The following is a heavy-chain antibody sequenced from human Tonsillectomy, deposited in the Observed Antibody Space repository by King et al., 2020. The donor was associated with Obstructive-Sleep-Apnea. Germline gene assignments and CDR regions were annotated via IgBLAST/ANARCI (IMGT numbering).Heavy chain of an antibody. Sequence: VQLVESGGGLVKPGESLRLSCAASGFTFSTYFMNWVRQAPGKGLEWVSSIDSTSNYIWYADSVKGRFTISRDNAKNSLYLKMYSMRVDDTAVYYCTRGHGWLAPRGVLMGYGMAVWGQGTTVTVSS. J-gene: IGHJ6*02. CDR2: IDSTSNYI. CDR3: TRGHGWLAPRGVLMGYGMAV. V-gene: IGHV3-21*06. D-gene: IGHD3-22*01. CDR1: GFTFSTYF.